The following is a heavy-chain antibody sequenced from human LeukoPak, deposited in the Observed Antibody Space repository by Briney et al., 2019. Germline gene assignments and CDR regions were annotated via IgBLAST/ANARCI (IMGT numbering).Heavy chain of an antibody. J-gene: IGHJ4*02. CDR1: GGSISSYY. CDR3: AREHYGVRDY. D-gene: IGHD4-17*01. CDR2: ISSSSSYI. V-gene: IGHV3-21*01. Sequence: PSESLSLTCTVSGGSISSYYWSWIRQPPGKGLEWVSSISSSSSYIYYADSVKGRFTISRDNAKNSLYLQMNSLRAEDTAVYYCAREHYGVRDYWGQGTLVTVSS.